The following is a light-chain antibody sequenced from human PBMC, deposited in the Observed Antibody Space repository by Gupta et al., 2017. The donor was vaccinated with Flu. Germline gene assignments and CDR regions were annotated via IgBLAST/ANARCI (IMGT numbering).Light chain of an antibody. V-gene: IGKV3-20*01. CDR1: QSVRSSY. J-gene: IGKJ1*01. CDR2: GAS. Sequence: EIVLTQSPGTLSLSPGERATLSCRASQSVRSSYLAWYQQKPGQAPRLLIYGASSRATGIPDRFSGSGSGTEFTLTISRREPEDFAVYYCQHEGSSPWTFGQWTKVEIK. CDR3: QHEGSSPWT.